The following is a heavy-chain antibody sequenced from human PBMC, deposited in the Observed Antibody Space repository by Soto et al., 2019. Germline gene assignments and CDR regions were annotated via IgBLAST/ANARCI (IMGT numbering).Heavy chain of an antibody. CDR3: AKTTTYSSSWYRYYYYGMDV. CDR1: GFTFSSYA. Sequence: PGGSLRLSCAASGFTFSSYAMSWVRQAPGKGLEWVSAISGSGGSTYYADSVKGRFTISRDNSKNTLYLQMNSLRAEDTAVYYCAKTTTYSSSWYRYYYYGMDVWGQGTTVTVSS. CDR2: ISGSGGST. V-gene: IGHV3-23*01. D-gene: IGHD6-13*01. J-gene: IGHJ6*02.